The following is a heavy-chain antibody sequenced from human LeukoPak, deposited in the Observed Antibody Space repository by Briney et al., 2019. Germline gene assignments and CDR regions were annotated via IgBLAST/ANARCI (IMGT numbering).Heavy chain of an antibody. Sequence: SETLSLTCTVSGGSISSYYWSWIRQPPGKGLEWIGYIYYSGSTNYNPSLKSRVTISVDTSKIQFSLKLSSVTAADTAVYYCARAFIAAEDAFDIWGQGTMVTVSS. V-gene: IGHV4-59*01. CDR3: ARAFIAAEDAFDI. J-gene: IGHJ3*02. CDR2: IYYSGST. D-gene: IGHD6-13*01. CDR1: GGSISSYY.